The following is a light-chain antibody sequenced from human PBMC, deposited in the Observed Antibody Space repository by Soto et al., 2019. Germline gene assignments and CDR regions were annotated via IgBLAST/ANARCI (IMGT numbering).Light chain of an antibody. CDR3: QQYEDWPPLT. V-gene: IGKV3-15*01. CDR1: QSVSKK. CDR2: DAS. J-gene: IGKJ4*01. Sequence: ERVMTQSPATLSASPGDRVTLSCRASQSVSKKLVWYQQKPGQAPRLLIYDASTRATGIPARFSGSGFGTEFNLTISSMQSEDFEIYYCQQYEDWPPLTFGGGTKVEIK.